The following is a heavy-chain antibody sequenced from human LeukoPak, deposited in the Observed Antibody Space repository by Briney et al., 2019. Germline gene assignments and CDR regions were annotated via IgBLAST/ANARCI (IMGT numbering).Heavy chain of an antibody. CDR3: ARSPRQWLVRNYYYYMDV. D-gene: IGHD6-19*01. V-gene: IGHV7-4-1*02. J-gene: IGHJ6*03. CDR1: GYTFTSYA. CDR2: INTNTGNP. Sequence: GASVKVSCKASGYTFTSYAMNWVRQAPGQGLEWMGWINTNTGNPTYAQGFTGRFVFSLDTSVSTAYLQISSLKAEDTAVYYCARSPRQWLVRNYYYYMDVWGKGTTVTVSS.